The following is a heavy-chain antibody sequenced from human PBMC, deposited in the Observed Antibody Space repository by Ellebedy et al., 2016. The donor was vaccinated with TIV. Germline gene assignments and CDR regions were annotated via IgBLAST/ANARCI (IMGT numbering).Heavy chain of an antibody. CDR2: ITWNGAFI. CDR3: ARDRTPRAYFDWFNFDP. D-gene: IGHD3-9*01. J-gene: IGHJ5*02. CDR1: GFTFDDHA. Sequence: PGGSLRLSCAASGFTFDDHAMHWVRQRPGKGLEWIAGITWNGAFIKYADSVQGLFTISRDSAKNSLYLEMNSLRPEDTALYYCARDRTPRAYFDWFNFDPWGQGTQVTVTS. V-gene: IGHV3-9*01.